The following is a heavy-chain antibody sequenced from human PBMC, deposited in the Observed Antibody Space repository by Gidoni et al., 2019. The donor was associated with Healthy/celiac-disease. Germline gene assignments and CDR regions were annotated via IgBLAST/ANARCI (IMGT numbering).Heavy chain of an antibody. CDR2: ISYDGSNK. CDR1: GFTFSSYA. V-gene: IGHV3-30-3*01. CDR3: ARVGGGYLFDY. D-gene: IGHD3-16*01. J-gene: IGHJ4*02. Sequence: QVQLVESGEGVVQPGRSLRLSCAASGFTFSSYAMHWVRQAPGKGLEWVAVISYDGSNKYYADSVKGRFTISRDNSKNTLYLQMNSLRAEDTAVYYCARVGGGYLFDYWGQGTLVTVSS.